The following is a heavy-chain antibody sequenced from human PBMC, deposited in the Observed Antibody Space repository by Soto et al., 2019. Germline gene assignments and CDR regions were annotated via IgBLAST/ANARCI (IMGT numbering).Heavy chain of an antibody. Sequence: PGGSLRLSCAASGFTFNSYAMSWVRQAPGKGLEWVSAISASGDSTYYADAVKGRFTISRDNSKNTLYLEMNSLRAEDTALYYCAQNTPTTLPGIFWFDTWGQGTLVTVSS. CDR2: ISASGDST. CDR1: GFTFNSYA. J-gene: IGHJ5*02. CDR3: AQNTPTTLPGIFWFDT. V-gene: IGHV3-23*01. D-gene: IGHD3-10*01.